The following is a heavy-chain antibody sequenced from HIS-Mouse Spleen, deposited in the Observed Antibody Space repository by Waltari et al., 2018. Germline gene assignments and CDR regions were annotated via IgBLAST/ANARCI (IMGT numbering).Heavy chain of an antibody. Sequence: GPGLVKPSQTLSLTCTVSGGSISSGGYYWSWIRQHPGKGLEWIGYIYYSGSTYYNPSLKSRVTISVDTSKNQFSLKLSSVTAADTAVYYCARNLRILYYDFWSGSGAFDIWGQGTMVTVSS. J-gene: IGHJ3*02. CDR3: ARNLRILYYDFWSGSGAFDI. CDR1: GGSISSGGYY. CDR2: IYYSGST. V-gene: IGHV4-31*03. D-gene: IGHD3-3*01.